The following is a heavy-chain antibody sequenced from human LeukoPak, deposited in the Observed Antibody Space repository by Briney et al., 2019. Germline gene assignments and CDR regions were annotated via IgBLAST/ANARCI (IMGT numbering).Heavy chain of an antibody. CDR1: GFTFSSYG. Sequence: PGGSLRLSCAASGFTFSSYGMHWVRQAPGKGLEWVAFIRYDGSNKYYADSVKGRFTISRDNSKSTLYLQMNSLRAEDTAVYYCAKDRVPAAIHGVDPWGQGTLVTVSS. J-gene: IGHJ5*02. D-gene: IGHD2-2*01. CDR2: IRYDGSNK. V-gene: IGHV3-30*02. CDR3: AKDRVPAAIHGVDP.